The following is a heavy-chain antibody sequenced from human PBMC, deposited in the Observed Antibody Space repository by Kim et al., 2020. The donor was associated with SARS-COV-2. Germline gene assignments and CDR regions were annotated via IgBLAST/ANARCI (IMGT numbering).Heavy chain of an antibody. CDR1: GFSFSDYA. D-gene: IGHD1-26*01. J-gene: IGHJ4*02. CDR2: ISYDGSNK. CDR3: AKVQTIEFRRPIPREAVFDY. Sequence: GGSLRLSCVVSGFSFSDYAMNWVRQAPGKGLEWLAVISYDGSNKYYADSVKGRFTISRDNSKNTLYLQMNSLRAEDTAMYYCAKVQTIEFRRPIPREAVFDYRGQGNLVTVSS. V-gene: IGHV3-30*04.